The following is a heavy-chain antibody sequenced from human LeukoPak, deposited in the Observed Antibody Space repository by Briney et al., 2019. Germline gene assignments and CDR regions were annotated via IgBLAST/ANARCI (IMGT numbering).Heavy chain of an antibody. D-gene: IGHD3-3*01. V-gene: IGHV3-30-3*01. CDR2: ISYDGSNE. CDR1: GFDFNNYA. CDR3: ARDTWSGYFYFDY. Sequence: GKSLGLSCAASGFDFNNYAIHWVRQAPGKGLEWVAVISYDGSNEYYADSVKGRFTLSRDNSKNTVFLQMNTLRDGDTAIYYCARDTWSGYFYFDYWGQGTLVTVSS. J-gene: IGHJ4*02.